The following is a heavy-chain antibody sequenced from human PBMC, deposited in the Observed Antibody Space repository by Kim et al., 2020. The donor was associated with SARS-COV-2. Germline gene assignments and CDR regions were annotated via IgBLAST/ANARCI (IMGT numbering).Heavy chain of an antibody. Sequence: GGSLRLSCAASGFTVSSNYMSWVRQAPGKGLEWVSVIYSGGSTYYADSVNGRFTISRDNSKNTLYLQMNSLRAEDTAVYYCARDAAVAGTGFDYWGQGTLVTVSS. CDR1: GFTVSSNY. D-gene: IGHD6-19*01. CDR2: IYSGGST. V-gene: IGHV3-66*01. J-gene: IGHJ4*02. CDR3: ARDAAVAGTGFDY.